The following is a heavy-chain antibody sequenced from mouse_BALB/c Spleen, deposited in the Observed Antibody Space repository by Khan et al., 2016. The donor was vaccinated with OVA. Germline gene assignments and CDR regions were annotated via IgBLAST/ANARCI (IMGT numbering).Heavy chain of an antibody. D-gene: IGHD2-4*01. V-gene: IGHV2-2*02. J-gene: IGHJ3*01. Sequence: VELVESGPGLVQPSQSLSITCTVSGFSLTTYGVHWFRQSPGKSLEWLVVIWSGGTTDYSAAFISRLSITKDNSKDQVFFKMNSLQANDTAIYYCARNYDYDEGLAYWGQGTLVTVSA. CDR3: ARNYDYDEGLAY. CDR2: IWSGGTT. CDR1: GFSLTTYG.